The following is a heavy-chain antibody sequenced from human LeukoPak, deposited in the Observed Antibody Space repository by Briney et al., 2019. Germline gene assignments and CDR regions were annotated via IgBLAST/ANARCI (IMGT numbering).Heavy chain of an antibody. CDR2: IIPIFGTA. CDR3: ASRYCSGGGCYPVLYYFDY. D-gene: IGHD2-15*01. J-gene: IGHJ4*02. V-gene: IGHV1-69*05. Sequence: SSEKVSCKASGCTFSSYAISWVRQAPGQGLEWMGGIIPIFGTANYAQKFQGRVTITTDESTSTAYMELSSLRSEDTAVYYCASRYCSGGGCYPVLYYFDYRGQGTLVTVSS. CDR1: GCTFSSYA.